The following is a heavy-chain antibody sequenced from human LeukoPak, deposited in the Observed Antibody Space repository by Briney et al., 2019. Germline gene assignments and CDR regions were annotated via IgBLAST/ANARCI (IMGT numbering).Heavy chain of an antibody. J-gene: IGHJ4*02. CDR1: GGSFSGYH. D-gene: IGHD3-22*01. CDR3: ARQFYYDSESYYADY. V-gene: IGHV4-59*08. Sequence: SETLSLTCAVYGGSFSGYHWNWIRQPPGKGLEWIGYISYSGNTLYNPSLKSRLTISVDTSKNQFSLKLSSMTAADTAVYYCARQFYYDSESYYADYWGQGILVTVSS. CDR2: ISYSGNT.